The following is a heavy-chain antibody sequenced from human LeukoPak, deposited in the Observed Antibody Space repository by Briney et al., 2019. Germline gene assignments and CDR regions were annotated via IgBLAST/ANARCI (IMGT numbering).Heavy chain of an antibody. V-gene: IGHV1-2*02. D-gene: IGHD5-12*01. Sequence: ASVKVSCKASVYTFTGYYMHWVRQAPGQGLEWMGWINPNSGGTNYAQKFQGRVTMTRDTSISTAYMELSRLRSDDTAVYYCARAISGYLYQLLDYWGQGTLVTVSS. CDR3: ARAISGYLYQLLDY. J-gene: IGHJ4*02. CDR2: INPNSGGT. CDR1: VYTFTGYY.